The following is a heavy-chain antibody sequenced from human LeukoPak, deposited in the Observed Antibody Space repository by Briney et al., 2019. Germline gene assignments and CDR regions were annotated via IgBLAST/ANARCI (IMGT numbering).Heavy chain of an antibody. D-gene: IGHD6-13*01. CDR2: INHSGST. CDR1: GGSFSGYY. Sequence: TSETLSLTCAVYGGSFSGYYWSWIRQPPGKGLEWIGEINHSGSTNYNPSLKSRVTISVDTSKNQFSLELSSVTAADTAVYYCAGSTEIADTNRKYYFDYWGQGTLVTVSS. J-gene: IGHJ4*02. V-gene: IGHV4-34*01. CDR3: AGSTEIADTNRKYYFDY.